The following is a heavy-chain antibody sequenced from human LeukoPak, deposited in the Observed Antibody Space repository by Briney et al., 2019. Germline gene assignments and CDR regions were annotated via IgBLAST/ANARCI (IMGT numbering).Heavy chain of an antibody. Sequence: GGSLRLSCAASGFTFSSYGMHWVRQAPGKGLEWVAVIWYDGSNKYYADSVKGRFTISRDNSKNTLYLQMNSLRAEDTAVYYCARARWAASLHYYYYGMDVWGQGTTVTVSS. CDR2: IWYDGSNK. V-gene: IGHV3-33*01. D-gene: IGHD6-13*01. CDR3: ARARWAASLHYYYYGMDV. J-gene: IGHJ6*02. CDR1: GFTFSSYG.